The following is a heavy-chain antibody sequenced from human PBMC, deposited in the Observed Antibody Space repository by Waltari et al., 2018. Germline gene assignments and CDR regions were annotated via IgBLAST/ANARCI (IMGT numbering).Heavy chain of an antibody. D-gene: IGHD3-22*01. Sequence: EVQLVESGGGLIQPGGSLRLSCEGSGFTFSNYWMHWVRQVPGKGLVWVSRIKHDGTGTIYADSVQGRFTISRDNAENTLYLQMNSLRGEDTAIYYCGRGYNDRRLDYWGQGTLVTVSS. CDR1: GFTFSNYW. CDR2: IKHDGTGT. J-gene: IGHJ4*02. CDR3: GRGYNDRRLDY. V-gene: IGHV3-74*01.